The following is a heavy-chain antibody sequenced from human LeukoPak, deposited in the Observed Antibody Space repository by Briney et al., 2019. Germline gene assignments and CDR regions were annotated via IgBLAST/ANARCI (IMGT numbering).Heavy chain of an antibody. J-gene: IGHJ5*02. Sequence: PGGSLRLSCAASGFSFNIFGMSWVRHAPGKGLEWVSAISSAGVSTYYADSVKGRFTISRDNSKNTLYLQMNSLRAEDTAVYYCAKSPISSALGGWFDPWGQGTLVTVSS. CDR3: AKSPISSALGGWFDP. D-gene: IGHD6-13*01. CDR1: GFSFNIFG. CDR2: ISSAGVST. V-gene: IGHV3-23*01.